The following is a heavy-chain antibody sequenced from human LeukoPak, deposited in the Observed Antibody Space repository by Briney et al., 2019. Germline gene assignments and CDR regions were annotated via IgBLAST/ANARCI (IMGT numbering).Heavy chain of an antibody. CDR2: INHSGST. D-gene: IGHD3-3*01. J-gene: IGHJ6*03. CDR1: GGSFSGYY. V-gene: IGHV4-34*01. Sequence: ASETLSLTCAVYGGSFSGYYWSWIRQPPGKGLEWIGEINHSGSTNYNPSLKSRVTISVDTSKNQFSPKLSSVTAADTAAYYCARSPPMLLRFLEWAKNYYYYYYMDVWGKGTTVTVPS. CDR3: ARSPPMLLRFLEWAKNYYYYYYMDV.